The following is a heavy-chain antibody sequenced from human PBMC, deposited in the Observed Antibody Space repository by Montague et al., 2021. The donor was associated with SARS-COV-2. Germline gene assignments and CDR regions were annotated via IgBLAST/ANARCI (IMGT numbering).Heavy chain of an antibody. CDR3: AREGEWELQGPRHSSFYFAMDV. V-gene: IGHV6-1*01. J-gene: IGHJ6*02. Sequence: CAISGDNVASNSAAWIWNRQSPSRGLEWLAMTYYRSKWYNEYAVSVKSRINIIPDTSKNHLSLQVNSVTPEDTAVYYCAREGEWELQGPRHSSFYFAMDVWGQGTSVTVSS. CDR1: GDNVASNSAA. CDR2: TYYRSKWYN. D-gene: IGHD1-26*01.